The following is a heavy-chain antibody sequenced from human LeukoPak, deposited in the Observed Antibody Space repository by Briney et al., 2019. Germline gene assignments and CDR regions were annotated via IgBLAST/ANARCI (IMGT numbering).Heavy chain of an antibody. CDR2: INPNSGGT. D-gene: IGHD6-19*01. J-gene: IGHJ4*02. CDR1: GYTFTGYY. V-gene: IGHV1-2*02. Sequence: GASVKVSCKASGYTFTGYYMHWVRQAPGQGLEWMGWINPNSGGTNCAQKFQGRVTMTRDTSISTAYMELSRLRSDDTAVHYCARGVRIAVARGRYYFDYWGQGTLVTVSS. CDR3: ARGVRIAVARGRYYFDY.